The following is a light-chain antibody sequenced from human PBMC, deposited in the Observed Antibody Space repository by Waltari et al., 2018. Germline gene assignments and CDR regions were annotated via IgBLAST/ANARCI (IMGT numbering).Light chain of an antibody. CDR3: CSYASDITLV. CDR1: SSDVGGYNY. Sequence: QSALTQPASVSGSPGQSITIPCTGTSSDVGGYNYVPWYQHHPGKAPKLMIYDVSKRPSGVSNRFSGSKSGNTASLTISGLQPEDEADYYCCSYASDITLVFGGGTKLTVL. J-gene: IGLJ3*02. CDR2: DVS. V-gene: IGLV2-14*03.